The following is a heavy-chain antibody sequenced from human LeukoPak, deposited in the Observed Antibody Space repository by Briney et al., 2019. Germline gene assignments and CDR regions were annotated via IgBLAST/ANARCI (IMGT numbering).Heavy chain of an antibody. CDR3: ARDSFLGYCSGGSCPDWCFDL. Sequence: GGSLRLSCAASGFTFSSYWMHWVRQAPGKGLVWVSRINSDGSRTSYADSVKGRFTISRENAKNTLYLQMNSLRAEDTAVYYCARDSFLGYCSGGSCPDWCFDLWGRGTLVTVSS. D-gene: IGHD2-15*01. CDR2: INSDGSRT. J-gene: IGHJ2*01. V-gene: IGHV3-74*01. CDR1: GFTFSSYW.